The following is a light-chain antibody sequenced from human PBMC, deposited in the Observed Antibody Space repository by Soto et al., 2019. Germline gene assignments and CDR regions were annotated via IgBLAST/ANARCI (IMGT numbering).Light chain of an antibody. CDR2: TNN. Sequence: QSVLTQPPSVSGTPGRRVTISCSGGKSDIGSNTVFWFQHVPGTAPRLLIYTNNQRPSGVPDRFSGSKSDTSASLAISGLQSEDEADYFCATWDGILNVCVFGGGTKLTVL. J-gene: IGLJ3*02. CDR3: ATWDGILNVCV. V-gene: IGLV1-44*01. CDR1: KSDIGSNT.